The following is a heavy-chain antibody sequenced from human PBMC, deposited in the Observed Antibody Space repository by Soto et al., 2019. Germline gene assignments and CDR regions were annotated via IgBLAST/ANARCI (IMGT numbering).Heavy chain of an antibody. CDR2: ISAYNGNT. CDR1: GYTFTSYG. D-gene: IGHD2-15*01. J-gene: IGHJ4*02. CDR3: ARDDILVVVAATVGYYFDY. Sequence: ASVKVSCKASGYTFTSYGISWVRQAPGQGLEWMGWISAYNGNTNYAQKLQGRVTMTTDTSTSTAYMELRSLRSDDTAVYYCARDDILVVVAATVGYYFDYWGQGTLVTVSS. V-gene: IGHV1-18*01.